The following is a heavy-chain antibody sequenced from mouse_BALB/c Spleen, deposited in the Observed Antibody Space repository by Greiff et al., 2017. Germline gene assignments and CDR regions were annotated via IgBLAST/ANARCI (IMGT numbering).Heavy chain of an antibody. Sequence: QVQLQQSGAELVRPGTSVKVSCKASGYAFTNYLIEWVKQRPGQGLEWIGVINPGSGGTNYNEKFKGKATLTADKSSSTAYMQLSSLTSDDSAVYFCARGGDCSRYNYYVMDYWGQGTSVTVSS. D-gene: IGHD1-1*01. CDR3: ARGGDCSRYNYYVMDY. CDR1: GYAFTNYL. V-gene: IGHV1-54*01. CDR2: INPGSGGT. J-gene: IGHJ4*01.